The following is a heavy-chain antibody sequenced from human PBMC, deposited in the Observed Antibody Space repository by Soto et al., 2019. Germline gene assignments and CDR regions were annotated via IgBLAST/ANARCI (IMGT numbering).Heavy chain of an antibody. Sequence: SETLPLTCTVSGGSISSYYWSWIRQPPGKGLEWIGYIYYSGSTNYNPSLKSRVTISVDTSKNQFSLKLSSVTAADTAVYYFARGESAGWELLATKWFDPLGQGTLVTVSS. J-gene: IGHJ5*02. CDR1: GGSISSYY. V-gene: IGHV4-59*01. D-gene: IGHD1-26*01. CDR2: IYYSGST. CDR3: ARGESAGWELLATKWFDP.